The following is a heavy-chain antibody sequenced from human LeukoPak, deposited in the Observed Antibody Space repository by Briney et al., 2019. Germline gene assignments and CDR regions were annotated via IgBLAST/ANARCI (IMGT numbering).Heavy chain of an antibody. J-gene: IGHJ5*01. D-gene: IGHD4-17*01. CDR3: ARRTPVTPNSFDS. CDR2: VYSSGNT. Sequence: SETLSLTCTVSGGSISSYYWSWLRHPTGEGLEWIGYVYSSGNTNYNPSLKSRVTISLGTSKNQFSLKMSSLTAADTAVYYCARRTPVTPNSFDSWGQGTLVTVYS. V-gene: IGHV4-59*08. CDR1: GGSISSYY.